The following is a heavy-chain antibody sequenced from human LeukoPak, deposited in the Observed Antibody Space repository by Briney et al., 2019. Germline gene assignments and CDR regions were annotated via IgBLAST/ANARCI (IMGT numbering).Heavy chain of an antibody. CDR1: GFTFSSYE. J-gene: IGHJ4*02. CDR2: ISSSGSTI. D-gene: IGHD3-10*01. Sequence: GGSLRLSCAASGFTFSSYEMNWGRQAPGKGLEWVSYISSSGSTIYYADSVKGRFTISRDNAKNSLYLQMNSLRAEDTAVYYCARDRERYYYGSGSPNFDYWGQGTLVTVSS. CDR3: ARDRERYYYGSGSPNFDY. V-gene: IGHV3-48*03.